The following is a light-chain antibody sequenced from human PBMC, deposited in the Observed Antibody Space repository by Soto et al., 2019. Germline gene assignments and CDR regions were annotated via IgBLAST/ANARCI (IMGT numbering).Light chain of an antibody. CDR1: QSVSSN. CDR2: DSS. J-gene: IGKJ1*01. CDR3: QQSYSTPPWT. Sequence: EIVLTQSPVTLSLSPGERATLSCRASQSVSSNLAWYRQRPGQAPRLLIYDSSNRAAGIPARFGGSGSGTEFTLTISSLQSEDFATYYCQQSYSTPPWTFGQGTKV. V-gene: IGKV3-11*01.